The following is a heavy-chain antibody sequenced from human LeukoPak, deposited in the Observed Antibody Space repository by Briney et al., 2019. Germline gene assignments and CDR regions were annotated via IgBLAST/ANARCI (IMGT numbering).Heavy chain of an antibody. D-gene: IGHD4-23*01. CDR2: IYTSGST. Sequence: PSQTLSLTCTVSGGSISSGSYYWSWIRQPAGKGLEWIGRIYTSGSTNYNPSLKSRVTISVDTSKNQFSLKLSSVTAADTVVYYCAREIDYGGNSDYWGQGTLVTVSS. V-gene: IGHV4-61*02. J-gene: IGHJ4*02. CDR1: GGSISSGSYY. CDR3: AREIDYGGNSDY.